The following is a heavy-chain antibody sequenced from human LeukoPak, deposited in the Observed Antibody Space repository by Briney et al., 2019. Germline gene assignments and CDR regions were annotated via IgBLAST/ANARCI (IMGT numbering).Heavy chain of an antibody. D-gene: IGHD3/OR15-3a*01. CDR3: ARPRSAGLAPVFDY. CDR1: GFTVSSNY. V-gene: IGHV3-30-3*01. J-gene: IGHJ4*02. Sequence: GGSLRLSCAASGFTVSSNYMSWVRQAPGKGLEWVAVISYDGSNKYYADSVKGRFTISRDNSKNTLYLQMNSLRAEDTAVYYCARPRSAGLAPVFDYWGQGTLVTVSS. CDR2: ISYDGSNK.